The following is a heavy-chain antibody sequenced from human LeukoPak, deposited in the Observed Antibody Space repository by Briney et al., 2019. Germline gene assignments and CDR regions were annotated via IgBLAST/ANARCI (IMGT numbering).Heavy chain of an antibody. V-gene: IGHV3-9*01. Sequence: GGSLRLSCAASGFTFDDYAMHWVRQAPGKGLEWVSGISWNSGSIGYADSVKGRFTISRDNAKNSLYLQMNSLRAEDTALYYCAKDIERTLYYGMDVWGQGTTVTVSS. J-gene: IGHJ6*02. CDR2: ISWNSGSI. CDR1: GFTFDDYA. D-gene: IGHD1-7*01. CDR3: AKDIERTLYYGMDV.